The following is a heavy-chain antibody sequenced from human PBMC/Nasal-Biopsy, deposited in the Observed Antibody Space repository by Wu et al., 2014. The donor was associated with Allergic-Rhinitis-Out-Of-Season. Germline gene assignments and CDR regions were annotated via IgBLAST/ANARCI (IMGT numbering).Heavy chain of an antibody. CDR1: GFTFSSYA. J-gene: IGHJ3*02. CDR2: ISGSGGST. D-gene: IGHD5-12*01. V-gene: IGHV3-23*01. CDR3: AKDPGPLLYSGYDNDAFDI. Sequence: LRLSCAASGFTFSSYAMSWVRQAPGKGLEWVSAISGSGGSTYYADSVKGRFTISRDNSKNTLYLQMNSLRAEDTAVYYCAKDPGPLLYSGYDNDAFDIWGQGTMVTVSS.